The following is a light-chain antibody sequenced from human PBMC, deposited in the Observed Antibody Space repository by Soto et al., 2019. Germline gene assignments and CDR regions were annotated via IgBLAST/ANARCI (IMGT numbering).Light chain of an antibody. CDR1: QSLNNY. CDR2: DAS. Sequence: DIQMTQSPSTLSASVGDRVTITCRASQSLNNYLAWYQQKPGKAPKLLIYDASTLERGVPSNFSGSGSGTEFSLTISSLQPEDFATYYCQQYNAYPWTFGQGTKVDIK. V-gene: IGKV1-5*01. J-gene: IGKJ1*01. CDR3: QQYNAYPWT.